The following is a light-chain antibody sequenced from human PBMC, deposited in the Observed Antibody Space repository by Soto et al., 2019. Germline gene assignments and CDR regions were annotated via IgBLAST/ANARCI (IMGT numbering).Light chain of an antibody. CDR2: GAS. CDR1: QSVSSSY. J-gene: IGKJ1*01. Sequence: EIVLTQSPGSLSLSPGEGATLSCWASQSVSSSYLAWYQQKPGQAPRLLIYGASARATGIPDRFSGSGSGTDFTLTISRLEPEDFVVYYCQQYGSSPQTFGQGTKVDIK. CDR3: QQYGSSPQT. V-gene: IGKV3-20*01.